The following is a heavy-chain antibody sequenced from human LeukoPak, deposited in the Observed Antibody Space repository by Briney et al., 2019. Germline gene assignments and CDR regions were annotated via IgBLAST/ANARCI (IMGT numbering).Heavy chain of an antibody. J-gene: IGHJ4*02. V-gene: IGHV3-23*01. D-gene: IGHD5-24*01. Sequence: PGGSLRLSCAASGFTFSSYGMSWVRQAPGKGLEWVSAISGSGGSTYYADSVKGRFTISRDNSKNTLYLQMNSLRAEDTAVYYCAKSRGWLQLWDYWGQGTLVTVSS. CDR3: AKSRGWLQLWDY. CDR2: ISGSGGST. CDR1: GFTFSSYG.